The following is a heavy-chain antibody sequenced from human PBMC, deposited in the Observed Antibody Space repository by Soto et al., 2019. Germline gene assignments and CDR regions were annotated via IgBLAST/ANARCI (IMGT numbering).Heavy chain of an antibody. Sequence: QVQLVQSGAEVKKPGASVKVSCKASGYTFTSYDINWVRQATGQGLEWMGWVNPNNGHTGYAQKVQGRVTMTRNTSISTAYMELDSLRSEDTAVYYCVGLFYYGSGSWVEWGQGTLVTVSS. J-gene: IGHJ4*02. CDR1: GYTFTSYD. V-gene: IGHV1-8*01. CDR2: VNPNNGHT. D-gene: IGHD3-10*01. CDR3: VGLFYYGSGSWVE.